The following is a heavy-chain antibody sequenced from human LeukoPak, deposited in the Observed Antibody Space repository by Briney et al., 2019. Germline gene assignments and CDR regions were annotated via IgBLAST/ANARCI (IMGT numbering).Heavy chain of an antibody. CDR3: AKAWFGEFYFDY. V-gene: IGHV3-23*01. J-gene: IGHJ4*02. Sequence: GGSLRLSCAASGFTFSSYAMSWVRQAPGKGLEWVSAISGSGGSTYYADSVRGRFTISRDNSKNTLYLQMNSLRAEDTAVYYCAKAWFGEFYFDYWGLGTLVTVSS. D-gene: IGHD3-10*01. CDR1: GFTFSSYA. CDR2: ISGSGGST.